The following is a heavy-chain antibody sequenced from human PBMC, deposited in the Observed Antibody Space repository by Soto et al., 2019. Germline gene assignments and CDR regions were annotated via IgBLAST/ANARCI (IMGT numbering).Heavy chain of an antibody. V-gene: IGHV3-21*01. D-gene: IGHD6-19*01. J-gene: IGHJ4*02. CDR1: GFTFSSYS. Sequence: EVQLVESGGDLVKPGGSLRLSCAASGFTFSSYSMNWVRQAPGKGLEWVSSISSSSSYIYYADSVKGRFTISRDNAKNSLYLQMNSLRAEDTAVYYCARDRGIAVSFDYWGQGTLVTVSS. CDR3: ARDRGIAVSFDY. CDR2: ISSSSSYI.